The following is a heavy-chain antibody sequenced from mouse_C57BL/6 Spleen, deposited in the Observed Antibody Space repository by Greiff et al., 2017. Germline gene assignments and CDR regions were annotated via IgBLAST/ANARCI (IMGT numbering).Heavy chain of an antibody. CDR3: ARWYDGDAMDY. J-gene: IGHJ4*01. CDR2: IYPGDGDT. CDR1: GYAFSSYW. V-gene: IGHV1-80*01. D-gene: IGHD2-14*01. Sequence: QVQLKQSGAELVKPGASVKISCKASGYAFSSYWMNWVKQRPGKGLEWIGQIYPGDGDTNYNGKFKGKATLTADKSSSPAYMQLSSLTSEDSAVYVCARWYDGDAMDYWGQGTSVTVSS.